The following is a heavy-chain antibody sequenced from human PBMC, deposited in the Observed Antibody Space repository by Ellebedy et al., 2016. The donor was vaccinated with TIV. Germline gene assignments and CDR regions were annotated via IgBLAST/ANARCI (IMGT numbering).Heavy chain of an antibody. V-gene: IGHV3-21*04. Sequence: GESLKISCEASGFAFSTYSMIWVRQAPGKGLEWVSSISGNTKYIYYADSVKGRFTISRDNARNSLYLEMKSLRAEDTAVYYCAGGSDYYDSSGYYHPLDYWGQGTLVTVSS. D-gene: IGHD3-22*01. J-gene: IGHJ4*02. CDR2: ISGNTKYI. CDR3: AGGSDYYDSSGYYHPLDY. CDR1: GFAFSTYS.